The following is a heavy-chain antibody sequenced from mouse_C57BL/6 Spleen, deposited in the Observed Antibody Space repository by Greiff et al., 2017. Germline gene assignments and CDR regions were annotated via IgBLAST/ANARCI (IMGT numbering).Heavy chain of an antibody. CDR1: GYTFTSYT. CDR3: ARGGDYVFLYAMDY. J-gene: IGHJ4*01. Sequence: VQLQQSGAELARPGASVKMSCKASGYTFTSYTMHWVKQRPGQGLEWIGYINPSSGYTKYNQKFKDKATLTADKSSSTAYMQLSSLTSEDSAVYYCARGGDYVFLYAMDYWGQGTPVTVSS. CDR2: INPSSGYT. D-gene: IGHD2-13*01. V-gene: IGHV1-4*01.